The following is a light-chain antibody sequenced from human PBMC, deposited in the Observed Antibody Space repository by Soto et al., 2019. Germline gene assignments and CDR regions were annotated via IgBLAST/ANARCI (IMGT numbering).Light chain of an antibody. J-gene: IGLJ2*01. Sequence: QLVLTQPPSVSEAPRQRVTISCSGSRSNIENNAVSWYQQLPGKAPKLLIYYDDLLPSGVSDRFSGSKSGTSASLAISGLQSEDEADYYCAAWDDSLNGRVFGGGTKVTVL. CDR3: AAWDDSLNGRV. CDR1: RSNIENNA. CDR2: YDD. V-gene: IGLV1-36*01.